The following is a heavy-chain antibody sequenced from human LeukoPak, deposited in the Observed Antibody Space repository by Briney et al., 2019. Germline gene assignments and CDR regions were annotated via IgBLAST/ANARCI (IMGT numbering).Heavy chain of an antibody. CDR3: AKERYSGYPPLAYHDILPTDY. V-gene: IGHV3-30*02. D-gene: IGHD5-12*01. CDR1: GFTFSIYG. CDR2: ILYDGINK. Sequence: GGSLRLPCAAPGFTFSIYGMHRVRQAPGKGLEWVAFILYDGINKYYADSVKGRFTISRDNSKNTLYLQMNSLRAEDTAVYYCAKERYSGYPPLAYHDILPTDYWGQGTLVTVSS. J-gene: IGHJ4*02.